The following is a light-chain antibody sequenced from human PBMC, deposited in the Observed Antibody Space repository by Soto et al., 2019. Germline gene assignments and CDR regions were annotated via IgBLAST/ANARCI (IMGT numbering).Light chain of an antibody. CDR1: SNDVGGYNY. CDR2: EVS. V-gene: IGLV2-8*01. Sequence: QSALTQPPSASGSPGQSVTISCTGTSNDVGGYNYVSWYQQHPGKAPKLMIYEVSKRPSGVPDRFSGSKSGNTASLTVSGLQAEDEADYYCSSYAGSNINVVFGGGTQLTVL. CDR3: SSYAGSNINVV. J-gene: IGLJ2*01.